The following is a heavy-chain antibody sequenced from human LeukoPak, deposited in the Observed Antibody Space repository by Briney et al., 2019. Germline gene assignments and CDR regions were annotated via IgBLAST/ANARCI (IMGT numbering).Heavy chain of an antibody. Sequence: ASVKVSCKTSGYTFTGYYIHWVRQAPGQGLEWMGWINPNSGDTNYAQKFQGRVSMTGDTSISTAYMELSRLRSDDTAVYYCARDPEMATVSNWFDPWGQGTLVTVSS. V-gene: IGHV1-2*02. J-gene: IGHJ5*02. D-gene: IGHD5-24*01. CDR3: ARDPEMATVSNWFDP. CDR2: INPNSGDT. CDR1: GYTFTGYY.